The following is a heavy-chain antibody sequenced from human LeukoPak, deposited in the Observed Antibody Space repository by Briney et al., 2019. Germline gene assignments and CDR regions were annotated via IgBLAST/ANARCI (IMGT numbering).Heavy chain of an antibody. D-gene: IGHD4-17*01. J-gene: IGHJ4*02. CDR1: GGSISGGGYY. CDR2: IYYSGTT. Sequence: SETLSLTCTVSGGSISGGGYYWSWIRQHPGKGLEWIGYIYYSGTTYYNPSLKSRLTISVDTSKNQFSLKLSSVTAADTAVYYCPSVSRGDYSRVDYWGQGTLVTVSS. CDR3: PSVSRGDYSRVDY. V-gene: IGHV4-31*03.